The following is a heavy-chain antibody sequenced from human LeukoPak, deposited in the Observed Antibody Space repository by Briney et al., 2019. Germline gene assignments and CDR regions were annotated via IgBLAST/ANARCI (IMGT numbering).Heavy chain of an antibody. V-gene: IGHV1-18*04. CDR2: ISAYNGNT. D-gene: IGHD3-9*01. CDR3: ARDGRYFAWLLPFDY. CDR1: GYTFTIYG. J-gene: IGHJ4*02. Sequence: GASVKVSCKASGYTFTIYGISWVRQAPGQGLEWMGWISAYNGNTNYAQKLQGRVTMTTDTSTSTAYMELRSLRSDDTAVYYCARDGRYFAWLLPFDYWGQGTLVTVSS.